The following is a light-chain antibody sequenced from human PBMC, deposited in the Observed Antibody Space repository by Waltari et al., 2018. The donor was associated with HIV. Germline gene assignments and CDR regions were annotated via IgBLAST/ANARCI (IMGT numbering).Light chain of an antibody. CDR3: ASYAGHDRFVL. J-gene: IGLJ2*01. CDR2: EVS. CDR1: RGDIGNYDY. V-gene: IGLV2-8*01. Sequence: QPALIQPPSASGSPGQSVPISCTGTRGDIGNYDYVSWYQQHPGKAPPIIIYEVSQRSSGVPDRFSGSKSGNTASLTVSGLQAEDEADYYCASYAGHDRFVLLGGGTKVTVL.